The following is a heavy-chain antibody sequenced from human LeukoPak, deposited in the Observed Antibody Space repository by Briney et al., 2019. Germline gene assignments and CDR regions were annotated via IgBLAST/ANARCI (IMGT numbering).Heavy chain of an antibody. CDR2: IWYGGSNK. V-gene: IGHV3-30*18. CDR1: GFTFSSYG. J-gene: IGHJ3*02. Sequence: GRSLRLSCAASGFTFSSYGMHWVRQAPGKGLEWVAVIWYGGSNKYYADSVKGRFTISRDNSKNTLYLQMNSLRAEDTAVYYCAKDLPSSSSSAFDIWGQGTMVTVSS. D-gene: IGHD6-6*01. CDR3: AKDLPSSSSSAFDI.